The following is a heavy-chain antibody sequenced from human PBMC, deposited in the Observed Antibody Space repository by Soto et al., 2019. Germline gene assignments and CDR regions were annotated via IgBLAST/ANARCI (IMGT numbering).Heavy chain of an antibody. CDR1: GFTFSSYW. CDR2: INRDGSSI. V-gene: IGHV3-74*01. Sequence: GGSLRLSCAASGFTFSSYWMHWVRQAPGKGLVWVSRINRDGSSINYADSARGRVTISRDNAKNTLYLQVNGLRAEDTAVYYCAREIATTGEYYFDYWGQGTLVTVSS. J-gene: IGHJ4*02. CDR3: AREIATTGEYYFDY. D-gene: IGHD6-13*01.